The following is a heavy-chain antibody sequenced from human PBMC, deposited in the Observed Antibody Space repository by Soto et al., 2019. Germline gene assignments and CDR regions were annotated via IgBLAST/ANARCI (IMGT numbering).Heavy chain of an antibody. Sequence: GGSLRLSCAASEFTFSNYAMHWVRQAPGKGLEWVSSISSTSGFIYYPDSVKGRFTISRDNAKNSLYVQMNNLRAEDTAVYYCARGGYTYYYYGMDVWGQGTTVTVS. D-gene: IGHD6-13*01. V-gene: IGHV3-21*01. CDR2: ISSTSGFI. CDR1: EFTFSNYA. J-gene: IGHJ6*02. CDR3: ARGGYTYYYYGMDV.